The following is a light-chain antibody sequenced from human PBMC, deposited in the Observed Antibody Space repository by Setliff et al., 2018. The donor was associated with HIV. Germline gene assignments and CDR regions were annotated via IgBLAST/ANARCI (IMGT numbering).Light chain of an antibody. J-gene: IGLJ3*02. Sequence: QSVLTQPPSVSGSPGQSVTISCTGTSSDVGSYNRVSWYQQPPGTAPKLIIYEDTYRPSGVPDRFSGSKSGNTASLTISGLQAEDEGGYYCSSYTSSNTWVFGGGTKVTVL. V-gene: IGLV2-18*02. CDR2: EDT. CDR3: SSYTSSNTWV. CDR1: SSDVGSYNR.